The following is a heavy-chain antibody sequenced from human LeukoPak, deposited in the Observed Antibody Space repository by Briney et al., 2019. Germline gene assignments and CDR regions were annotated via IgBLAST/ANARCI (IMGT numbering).Heavy chain of an antibody. V-gene: IGHV3-23*01. CDR1: GSGSTFGNFG. J-gene: IGHJ6*03. CDR2: ISGSGYYT. Sequence: PGGSLRLSCEASGSGSTFGNFGMSWVRQAPGKGLEWLSGISGSGYYTYYADSVKGRFTISRDNSKNTLYIEMNSLRAEDKAVYYCAKDGSWGDYYFYFYMDVWGKGTTVTVSS. D-gene: IGHD3-16*01. CDR3: AKDGSWGDYYFYFYMDV.